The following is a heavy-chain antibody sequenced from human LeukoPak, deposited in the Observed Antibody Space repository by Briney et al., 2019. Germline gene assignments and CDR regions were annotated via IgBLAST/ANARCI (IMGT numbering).Heavy chain of an antibody. J-gene: IGHJ4*02. Sequence: SVKVSCKASGGTFSSYTISWVRQAPGQGLEWMGRIIPILGMANYAQKFQGRVTITADKSTSTAYMELSSLRSEDTAVYYCARYQYYYDSSGYPVDYWGQGTLVTVSS. CDR3: ARYQYYYDSSGYPVDY. D-gene: IGHD3-22*01. V-gene: IGHV1-69*02. CDR1: GGTFSSYT. CDR2: IIPILGMA.